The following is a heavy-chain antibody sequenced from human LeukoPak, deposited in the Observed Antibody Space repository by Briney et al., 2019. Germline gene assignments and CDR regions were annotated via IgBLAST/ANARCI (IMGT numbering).Heavy chain of an antibody. CDR3: ARGSYYNTYFDY. Sequence: GGSLRLSCAASGFTFSSYWMHWVRQAPGKGLVWVSRINTDGSSTNYADSVKGRFTISRDNAKNTLYLQMNSLRAEDTAPYYCARGSYYNTYFDYWGQGTLVTVSS. V-gene: IGHV3-74*01. CDR1: GFTFSSYW. D-gene: IGHD3-10*01. J-gene: IGHJ4*02. CDR2: INTDGSST.